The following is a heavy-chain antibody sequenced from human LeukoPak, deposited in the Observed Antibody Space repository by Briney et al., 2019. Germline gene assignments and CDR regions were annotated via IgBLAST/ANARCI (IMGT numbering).Heavy chain of an antibody. CDR3: ARVVGFAVAGYYFDY. Sequence: SETLSLTCAVYGGSFSGYYWSWIRQPPGKGLEWIGEINHSGSTNYNPSLKSRVTISVDTSKNQFSLKLSSVTAADTAVYYCARVVGFAVAGYYFDYWGQGTLVTVSS. CDR1: GGSFSGYY. V-gene: IGHV4-34*01. J-gene: IGHJ4*02. D-gene: IGHD6-19*01. CDR2: INHSGST.